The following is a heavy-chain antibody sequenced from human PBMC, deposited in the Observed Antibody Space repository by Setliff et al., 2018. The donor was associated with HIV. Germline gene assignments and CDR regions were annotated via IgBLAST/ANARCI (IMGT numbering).Heavy chain of an antibody. D-gene: IGHD4-17*01. CDR3: VRDDYGYNGKGFDY. Sequence: SETLSLTCTVSGDSISSGTYYWSWIRQPAGKGLEWIGRIYSSGSTNYNPSLESRVTISIDTSNNQISLRLSSVTAADTAMYYCVRDDYGYNGKGFDYWGPGTLVTVSS. V-gene: IGHV4-61*02. CDR2: IYSSGST. J-gene: IGHJ4*02. CDR1: GDSISSGTYY.